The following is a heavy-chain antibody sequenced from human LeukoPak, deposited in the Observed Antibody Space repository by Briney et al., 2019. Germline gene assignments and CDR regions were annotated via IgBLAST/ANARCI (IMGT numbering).Heavy chain of an antibody. J-gene: IGHJ6*03. CDR1: GYSFTSFW. CDR3: ARRGSKGWGYYYYMDV. D-gene: IGHD4-11*01. Sequence: GESLKISCKGSGYSFTSFWIGWVRQMPGKGLEWMGIMYPGGSDTRYSPSFQGQVTISADKSISTAYLQWSSLKASDTAMYYCARRGSKGWGYYYYMDVWGKGTTVTVSS. CDR2: MYPGGSDT. V-gene: IGHV5-51*01.